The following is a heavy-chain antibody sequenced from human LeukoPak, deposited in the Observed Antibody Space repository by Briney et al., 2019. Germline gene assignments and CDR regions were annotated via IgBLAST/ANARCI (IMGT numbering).Heavy chain of an antibody. Sequence: ASVKVSCKASGYTFTGYYMHGVRQAPGQGLEWMGWINPNSGGTNYAQKFQGRVTIKRDTSISTAYMELSRLRSDDTAVYYCARGLVPAAAFDYWGQGTLVTVSS. J-gene: IGHJ4*02. D-gene: IGHD2-2*01. CDR1: GYTFTGYY. CDR3: ARGLVPAAAFDY. CDR2: INPNSGGT. V-gene: IGHV1-2*02.